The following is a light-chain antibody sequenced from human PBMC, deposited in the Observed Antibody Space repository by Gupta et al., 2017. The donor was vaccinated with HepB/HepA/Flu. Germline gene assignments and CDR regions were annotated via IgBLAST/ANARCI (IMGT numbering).Light chain of an antibody. J-gene: IGLJ2*01. V-gene: IGLV1-47*01. CDR1: ISNIGSNY. CDR3: AAWDDSLSGLV. Sequence: QSVLTQPPSASGTPGQRVTISCSGSISNIGSNYVYWYQHLPGTAPKLLIYRNNQRPSGVPDRFSGSKSGTSASLAISGLRSEEDADYYCAAWDDSLSGLVFGGGTKLTVL. CDR2: RNN.